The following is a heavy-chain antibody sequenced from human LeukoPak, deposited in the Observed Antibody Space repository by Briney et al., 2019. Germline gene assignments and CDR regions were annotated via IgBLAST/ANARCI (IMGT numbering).Heavy chain of an antibody. D-gene: IGHD4-17*01. Sequence: PSETLSLTCTVSGGSISSYYWGWIRQPPGKGLEWIGSIYYSGSTYYNPSLKSRVTISVDTSKNQFSLKLSSVTAADTAVYYCARRFIPGTIDYWGQGTLVTVSS. J-gene: IGHJ4*02. CDR1: GGSISSYY. V-gene: IGHV4-39*01. CDR3: ARRFIPGTIDY. CDR2: IYYSGST.